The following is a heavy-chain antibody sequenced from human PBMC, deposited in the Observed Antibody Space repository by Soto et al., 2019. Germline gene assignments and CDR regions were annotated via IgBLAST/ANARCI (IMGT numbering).Heavy chain of an antibody. Sequence: SETLSLTCTVSGGSVRDGSYYWAWLRQPPGKGLEWIGHIYHSGTTKYNPSLKSRVTLSLDKSKNQFSLRLSSVTAADTAVYYFAREVRGGFTGIFDQWGRGSRVTVSS. V-gene: IGHV4-61*01. J-gene: IGHJ4*02. D-gene: IGHD2-15*01. CDR3: AREVRGGFTGIFDQ. CDR1: GGSVRDGSYY. CDR2: IYHSGTT.